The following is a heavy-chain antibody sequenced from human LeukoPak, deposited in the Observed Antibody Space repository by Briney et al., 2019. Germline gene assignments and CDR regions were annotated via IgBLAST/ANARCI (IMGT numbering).Heavy chain of an antibody. J-gene: IGHJ4*02. CDR1: GFTFNSYA. CDR2: IGRSGGDI. Sequence: GGSLRLSCAASGFTFNSYAMAWVSQAPGKGREWVSVIGRSGGDIQYVDSVKGRFTISRDNSKNTLYLQMNSLRAEDTAVYYCAKYAPPTTVVTRYFDYWGQGTLVTVSS. D-gene: IGHD4-23*01. CDR3: AKYAPPTTVVTRYFDY. V-gene: IGHV3-23*01.